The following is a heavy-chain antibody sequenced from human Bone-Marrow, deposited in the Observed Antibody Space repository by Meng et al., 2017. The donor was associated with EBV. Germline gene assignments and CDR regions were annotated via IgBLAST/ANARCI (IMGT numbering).Heavy chain of an antibody. Sequence: QAKLEESGPRLGKPWGTLSLTCVVSGGSIRSSNWWSWVRQPPGKGLEWIGEIFYGGSTNYNPSLESRVTISVDKSKNQFSLKLSSVTAADTAVYYCAAGFRELVRSRDYWGQGTLVTVSS. CDR1: GGSIRSSNW. J-gene: IGHJ4*02. CDR3: AAGFRELVRSRDY. CDR2: IFYGGST. V-gene: IGHV4-4*02. D-gene: IGHD3-10*01.